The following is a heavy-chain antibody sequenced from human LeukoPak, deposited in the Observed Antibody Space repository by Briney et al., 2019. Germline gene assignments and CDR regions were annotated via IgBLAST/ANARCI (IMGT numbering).Heavy chain of an antibody. CDR1: GYTFTSYA. V-gene: IGHV7-4-1*02. Sequence: ASVKVSCKASGYTFTSYAMNWVRQTPGQGLEWMGWINTNTGNPTYAQGFTGRFVFSLDTSVSTAYLQISSLKAEDTAVYYCARDMMYYYGSGSLGPWGYWGQGTLVTVSS. J-gene: IGHJ4*02. CDR2: INTNTGNP. D-gene: IGHD3-10*01. CDR3: ARDMMYYYGSGSLGPWGY.